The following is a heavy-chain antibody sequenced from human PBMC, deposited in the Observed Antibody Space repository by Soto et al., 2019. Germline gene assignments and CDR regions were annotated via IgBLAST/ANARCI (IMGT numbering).Heavy chain of an antibody. CDR3: AADTANWFDP. J-gene: IGHJ5*02. CDR2: IYYSGST. CDR1: GGSISSGDYY. D-gene: IGHD5-18*01. V-gene: IGHV4-30-4*01. Sequence: PSETLSLTCTVSGGSISSGDYYWSWIRQPPGQGLEWIRYIYYSGSTYYNPSLKSRVTISVDTSKNQFSLKLSSVTAADTAVYYCAADTANWFDPWGQGTLVTVSS.